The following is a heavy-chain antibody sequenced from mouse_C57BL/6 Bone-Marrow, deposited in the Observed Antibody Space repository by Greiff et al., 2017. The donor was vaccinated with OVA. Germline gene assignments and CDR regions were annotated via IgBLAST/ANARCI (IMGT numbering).Heavy chain of an antibody. V-gene: IGHV1-59*01. CDR2: IDPSDSYT. CDR3: ARLDDGYLFAY. D-gene: IGHD2-3*01. CDR1: GYTFTSYW. Sequence: QVHVKQPGAELVRPGTSVKLSCKASGYTFTSYWMHWVKQRPGQGLEWIGVIDPSDSYTNYNQKFKGKATLTVDTSSSTAYMQLSSLTSEDSAVYYCARLDDGYLFAYWGQGTLVTVSA. J-gene: IGHJ3*01.